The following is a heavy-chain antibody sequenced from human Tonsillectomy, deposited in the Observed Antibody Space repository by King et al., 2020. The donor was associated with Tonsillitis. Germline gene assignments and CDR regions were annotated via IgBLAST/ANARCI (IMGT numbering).Heavy chain of an antibody. J-gene: IGHJ6*02. V-gene: IGHV3-11*01. Sequence: VQLVESGGGLVKPGGSLRLSCAASGFTFSDYYMSWIRQAPGKGLEWVSYISSSGSTIYYADSVKGRFTISRDNAKNSLYLQMNSLRAEDTAVYYCARGARVVPAAIGLYYYYGMDVWGQGTTVTVSS. D-gene: IGHD2-2*01. CDR3: ARGARVVPAAIGLYYYYGMDV. CDR1: GFTFSDYY. CDR2: ISSSGSTI.